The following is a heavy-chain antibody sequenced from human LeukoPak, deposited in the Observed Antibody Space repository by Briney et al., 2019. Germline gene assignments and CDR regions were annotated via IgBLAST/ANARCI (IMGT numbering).Heavy chain of an antibody. Sequence: PSETLSLTCTVSGGSISSYYWSWIRQPPGKGLEWIGYIYYSGSTNYNPSLKSRVTISVDTSKNQFSLKLSSVTAADTAVYYCARSPYYDSSGINFDYWGQGTLVTVSS. D-gene: IGHD3-22*01. CDR3: ARSPYYDSSGINFDY. V-gene: IGHV4-59*01. J-gene: IGHJ4*02. CDR1: GGSISSYY. CDR2: IYYSGST.